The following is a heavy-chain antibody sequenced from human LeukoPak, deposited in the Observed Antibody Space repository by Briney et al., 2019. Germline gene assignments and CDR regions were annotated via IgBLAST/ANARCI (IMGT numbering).Heavy chain of an antibody. CDR1: GFTFSSYA. Sequence: GGALRLSCAASGFTFSSYATHWVRQAPGKGLEWVAVISYDGSNKYYEDSVKGRFTISRDNAKNSLYLQMNSLRADDTAVYYCARESYYYDSSGYSDRYYYYYGMDVWGQGTTVTVSS. V-gene: IGHV3-30-3*01. J-gene: IGHJ6*02. CDR3: ARESYYYDSSGYSDRYYYYYGMDV. CDR2: ISYDGSNK. D-gene: IGHD3-22*01.